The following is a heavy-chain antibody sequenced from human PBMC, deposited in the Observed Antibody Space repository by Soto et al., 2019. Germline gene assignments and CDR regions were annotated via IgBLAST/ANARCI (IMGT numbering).Heavy chain of an antibody. Sequence: GGSLRLSCAASGFTFSDYGMHWVRQAPGKGLEWVAVIWYDGSREHYAHSVRGRFTISRDNAKDTLYLQVTSLRADDTAVYYCAREGFWSGSDDYYFDSWGQGTLVTVSS. V-gene: IGHV3-33*01. CDR1: GFTFSDYG. CDR3: AREGFWSGSDDYYFDS. CDR2: IWYDGSRE. D-gene: IGHD3-3*01. J-gene: IGHJ4*02.